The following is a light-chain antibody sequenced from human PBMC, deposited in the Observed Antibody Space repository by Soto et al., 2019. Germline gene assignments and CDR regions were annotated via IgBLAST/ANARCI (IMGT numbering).Light chain of an antibody. CDR1: NSDIGGSKY. CDR2: EVT. CDR3: SSYTSSGTLYV. V-gene: IGLV2-14*01. Sequence: QSVLNQPASVSGSPGQSITLSCTGTNSDIGGSKYVSWYQQHPGKAPKLMIYEVTYRPSGVSDRFSGSKSGNTASLTVSGLQAEDEADYYCSSYTSSGTLYVFGTGTKLTVL. J-gene: IGLJ1*01.